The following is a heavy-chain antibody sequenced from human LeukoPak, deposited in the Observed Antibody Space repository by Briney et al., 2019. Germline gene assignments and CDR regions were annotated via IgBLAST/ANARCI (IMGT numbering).Heavy chain of an antibody. V-gene: IGHV5-51*01. Sequence: GESLKISCKGSGYSFTSYWIGWVRQMPGKGLEWMGIIYPGDSDTRYSPSFQGQVTISADKSISTAHLQWSSLKASDTAMYYCARSTSYDFWSGPTFDYWGQGTLVTVSS. CDR2: IYPGDSDT. CDR1: GYSFTSYW. J-gene: IGHJ4*02. D-gene: IGHD3-3*01. CDR3: ARSTSYDFWSGPTFDY.